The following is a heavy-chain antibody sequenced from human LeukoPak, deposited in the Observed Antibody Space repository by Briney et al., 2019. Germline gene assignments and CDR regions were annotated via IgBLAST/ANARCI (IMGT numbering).Heavy chain of an antibody. D-gene: IGHD4-11*01. CDR3: VRGDDYRFDY. CDR1: GGSISSSNW. CDR2: ISHSGST. J-gene: IGHJ4*02. V-gene: IGHV4-4*02. Sequence: PSETLSLTCTVSGGSISSSNWWSWVRQPPGKGLEWIGEISHSGSTNYNPSLKSRVTMSVDKSKNQFSLKLTFVTAADTAVYYCVRGDDYRFDYWGQGTLVTVS.